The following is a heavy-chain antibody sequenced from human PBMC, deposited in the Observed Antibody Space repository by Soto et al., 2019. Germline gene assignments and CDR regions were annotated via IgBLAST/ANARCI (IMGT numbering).Heavy chain of an antibody. CDR2: IYYSGST. D-gene: IGHD3-10*01. J-gene: IGHJ3*02. CDR1: GGSISSSSYY. V-gene: IGHV4-39*01. CDR3: ARPRGDNSGSAEHDAFDI. Sequence: PSETLSLTCTVSGGSISSSSYYWGWIRQPPGKGLEWIGSIYYSGSTYYNPSLKSRVTISVDTSKNQFSLKLSSVTAADTAVYYCARPRGDNSGSAEHDAFDIWGQGTMVTVSS.